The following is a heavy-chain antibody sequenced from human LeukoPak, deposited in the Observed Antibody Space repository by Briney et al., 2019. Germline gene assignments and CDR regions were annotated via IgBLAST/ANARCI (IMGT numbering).Heavy chain of an antibody. Sequence: GGSLRLSCAASGFTFSSYSMNWVRQAPGKGLEWVSSISSSSSYIYYADSVKGRFTISRDNAKNSLYLQMNSLRAEDTAVYYCARDFSAVDPLFDYWGQGTLVTVSS. V-gene: IGHV3-21*01. CDR1: GFTFSSYS. CDR3: ARDFSAVDPLFDY. J-gene: IGHJ4*02. D-gene: IGHD4-23*01. CDR2: ISSSSSYI.